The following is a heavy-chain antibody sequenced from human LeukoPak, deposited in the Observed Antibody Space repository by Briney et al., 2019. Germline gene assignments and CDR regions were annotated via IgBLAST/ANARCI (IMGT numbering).Heavy chain of an antibody. J-gene: IGHJ4*02. CDR2: ISSGGGTI. D-gene: IGHD6-19*01. CDR1: GFTFSTYS. CDR3: ARDPAGAGIYYDY. Sequence: PGGSLRLSCVASGFTFSTYSMNWVRQAPGKGLEWISYISSGGGTIHYADSVKGRFTISRDNAQNSLYLQMNSLRAEDTAMYYCARDPAGAGIYYDYWGQGTLVTVSS. V-gene: IGHV3-48*01.